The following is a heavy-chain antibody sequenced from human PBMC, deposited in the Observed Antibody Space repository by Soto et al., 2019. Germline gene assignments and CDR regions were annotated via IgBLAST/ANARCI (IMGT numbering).Heavy chain of an antibody. CDR1: GGAFNGYY. CDR2: INHSGSV. J-gene: IGHJ4*02. CDR3: ARAGAALVRGSIGGFDY. Sequence: QVHLQQWGAGLLKPSETLSLTCAVNGGAFNGYYWTWIRQPPGKGLEWIGEINHSGSVDYNPSLNSRVTISLDTSKKQFSLTLTSVTAADTAVYYCARAGAALVRGSIGGFDYWGQGTLVTVSS. V-gene: IGHV4-34*01. D-gene: IGHD3-10*01.